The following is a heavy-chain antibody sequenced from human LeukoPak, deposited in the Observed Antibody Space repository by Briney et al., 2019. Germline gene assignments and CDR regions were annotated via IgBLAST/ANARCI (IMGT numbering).Heavy chain of an antibody. D-gene: IGHD3-22*01. Sequence: GGSLRLSCEASGLSIGDYTMHWVRQVPGKGLEWVSLISRNGVATKYADSVRGRFIVSRDNAKNSLYLQMNSLRAEDTALYYCAKDYYYDSSGYYYYWGQGTLVTVSS. CDR1: GLSIGDYT. V-gene: IGHV3-43*01. J-gene: IGHJ4*02. CDR2: ISRNGVAT. CDR3: AKDYYYDSSGYYYY.